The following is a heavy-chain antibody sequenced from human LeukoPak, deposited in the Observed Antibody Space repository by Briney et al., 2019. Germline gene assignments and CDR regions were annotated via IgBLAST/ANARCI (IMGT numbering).Heavy chain of an antibody. CDR2: TKEDVGEK. CDR1: GFTFSTYW. J-gene: IGHJ4*02. D-gene: IGHD1-14*01. CDR3: VTGPWQPGPVEDY. V-gene: IGHV3-7*01. Sequence: GGSLILSCAASGFTFSTYWMSWVRQAPGKGLEWVANTKEDVGEKYYVDSVKGRFTISRDNAKNSLYLQMNSLRAEDTAVYYCVTGPWQPGPVEDYWGQGTLVTVSS.